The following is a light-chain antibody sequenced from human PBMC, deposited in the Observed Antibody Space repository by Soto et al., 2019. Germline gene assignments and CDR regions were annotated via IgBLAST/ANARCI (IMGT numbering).Light chain of an antibody. CDR3: QQYRNYSPYT. J-gene: IGKJ2*01. V-gene: IGKV1-5*01. Sequence: DILMTQSPSTLSASVGDKVTITCRASQSLTSWLAWYQQKPGKAPKLLIYDASTLQSGVPSRFSRSGSGTDFTLTISSLQPDDFATYYCQQYRNYSPYTFGQGTTLEIK. CDR1: QSLTSW. CDR2: DAS.